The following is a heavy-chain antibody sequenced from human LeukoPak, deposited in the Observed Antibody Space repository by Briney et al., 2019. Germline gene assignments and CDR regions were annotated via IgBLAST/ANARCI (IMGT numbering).Heavy chain of an antibody. CDR3: ARSPTAINGYFDP. Sequence: GGSLRLSCASSGFTFSSYAMNWVRQAPGKGLEWVSVISGGGGSTYYADSVKGRFTISRDNSKNTLYLQMNSLRADDTAVYYCARSPTAINGYFDPWGQGTLVTVSS. D-gene: IGHD2-2*01. J-gene: IGHJ5*02. CDR1: GFTFSSYA. V-gene: IGHV3-23*01. CDR2: ISGGGGST.